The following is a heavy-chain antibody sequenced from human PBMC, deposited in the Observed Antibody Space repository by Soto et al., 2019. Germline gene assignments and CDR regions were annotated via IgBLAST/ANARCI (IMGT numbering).Heavy chain of an antibody. V-gene: IGHV4-39*01. CDR2: IYYSGST. CDR1: GGSISSSSYY. CDR3: ARHDAVGKETDGMDV. J-gene: IGHJ6*02. D-gene: IGHD2-15*01. Sequence: PXATLSLTCTVSGGSISSSSYYGGWIRQPPGKGLEWIGSIYYSGSTYYNPSLKSRVTISVDTSKNQFSLKLSSVTAADTAVYYCARHDAVGKETDGMDVWGQGTTVTVSS.